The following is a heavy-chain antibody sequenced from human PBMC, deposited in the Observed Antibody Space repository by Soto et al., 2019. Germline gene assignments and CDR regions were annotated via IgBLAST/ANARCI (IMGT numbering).Heavy chain of an antibody. Sequence: GGSLRLSCAASGLTFSSYAMSWVRQVPGKGLEWVSTISGGGGNIYYADSVKGHFTISRDNSKNTLYLQMSSLTAEDTAIYYCAKHYNFWSGYLDHDSFDIWGQGTMVTVSS. J-gene: IGHJ3*02. CDR2: ISGGGGNI. CDR1: GLTFSSYA. CDR3: AKHYNFWSGYLDHDSFDI. D-gene: IGHD3-3*01. V-gene: IGHV3-23*01.